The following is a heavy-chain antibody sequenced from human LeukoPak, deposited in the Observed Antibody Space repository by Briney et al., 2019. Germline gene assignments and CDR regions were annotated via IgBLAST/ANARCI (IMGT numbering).Heavy chain of an antibody. D-gene: IGHD2-2*01. CDR1: GGSISSGSYY. J-gene: IGHJ4*02. CDR3: ARRYCSSTSCYEIDY. CDR2: IYYSGST. Sequence: PSQTLSLTCTVSGGSISSGSYYWSWIRQPPGKGLEWIGYIYYSGSTNYNPSLKSRVTISVDTSKNQFSLKLSSVTAADTAVYYCARRYCSSTSCYEIDYWGQGTLVTVSS. V-gene: IGHV4-61*01.